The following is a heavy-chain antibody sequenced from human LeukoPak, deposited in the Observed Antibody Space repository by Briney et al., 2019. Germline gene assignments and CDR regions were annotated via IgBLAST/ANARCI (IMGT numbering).Heavy chain of an antibody. D-gene: IGHD3-22*01. J-gene: IGHJ3*02. CDR3: ARDGLVVITTSPRGAFDI. Sequence: PGASVKVSCKASGYTFTSYYMHWVRQAPGQGLEWMGIINPSGGSTSYAQKFQGRVTITRDTSTSTVYMELSSLRSEDTAVYYCARDGLVVITTSPRGAFDIWGQGTMVTVSS. V-gene: IGHV1-46*01. CDR2: INPSGGST. CDR1: GYTFTSYY.